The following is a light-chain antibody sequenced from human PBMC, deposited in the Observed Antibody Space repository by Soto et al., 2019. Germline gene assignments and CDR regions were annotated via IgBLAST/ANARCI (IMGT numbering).Light chain of an antibody. Sequence: QSALTQPPSSSVSPGQSVTISCTGTSSDVGGYSYVSWYQQHPGKAPKLIIYEVSKRPSGVPDRFSGSKSGNTASLTVSGLQAEDEADYHFSSYAGSNNFVMFGGGTKRTVL. CDR3: SSYAGSNNFVM. CDR2: EVS. CDR1: SSDVGGYSY. V-gene: IGLV2-8*01. J-gene: IGLJ3*02.